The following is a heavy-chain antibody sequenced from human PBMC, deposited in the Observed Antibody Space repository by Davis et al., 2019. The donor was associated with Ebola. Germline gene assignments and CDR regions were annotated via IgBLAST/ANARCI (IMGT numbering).Heavy chain of an antibody. CDR2: IYYSGST. Sequence: PSETLSLTCTVSGGSISSSSYYWGWIRQPPGKGLEWIGSIYYSGSTYYNPSLKSRVTISVDTSKNQFSLKLSSVTAADTAVYYCARDGGYSYGLHYFDYWGQGTLVTVSS. CDR3: ARDGGYSYGLHYFDY. V-gene: IGHV4-39*07. D-gene: IGHD5-18*01. CDR1: GGSISSSSYY. J-gene: IGHJ4*02.